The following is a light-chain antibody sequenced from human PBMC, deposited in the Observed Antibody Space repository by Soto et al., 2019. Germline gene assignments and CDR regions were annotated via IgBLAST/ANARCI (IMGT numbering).Light chain of an antibody. CDR3: QAWASGTPVV. CDR1: TLGDKY. V-gene: IGLV3-1*01. Sequence: SYELTQEPSVSVSPGQKASITCSGDTLGDKYVCWYQQKPGQSPVLVIHEDNKRPSGIPERFSGSNSGNTATLTISGTQAMDEAAYHCQAWASGTPVVFGGGTQLTVL. J-gene: IGLJ2*01. CDR2: EDN.